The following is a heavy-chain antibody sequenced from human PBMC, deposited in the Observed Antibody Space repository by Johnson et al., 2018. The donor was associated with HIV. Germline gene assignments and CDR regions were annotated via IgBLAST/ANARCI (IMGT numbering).Heavy chain of an antibody. CDR1: GFTVSSNE. V-gene: IGHV3-48*04. Sequence: VQLVESRGVLVQPGGSLRLSCAASGFTVSSNEMSWVRQAPGKGLEWVSGISWNSGSIGYADSVKGRFTISRDNAKNSLYLQMDSLRAEDTAVYYCAREGGSCSGGWCLDALDFWGQGTTVTVSS. D-gene: IGHD2-15*01. J-gene: IGHJ3*01. CDR2: ISWNSGSI. CDR3: AREGGSCSGGWCLDALDF.